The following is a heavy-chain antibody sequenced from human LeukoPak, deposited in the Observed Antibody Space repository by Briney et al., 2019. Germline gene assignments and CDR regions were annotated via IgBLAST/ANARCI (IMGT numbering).Heavy chain of an antibody. J-gene: IGHJ6*02. Sequence: GGSLRLSCAASGFTFSSYWMHWVRQAPGKGLVWVSRINSDGSSISYADSVKGRFTISRDNAKNTLFLQMNSLRVEDTAVYYCASAEVIQYGMDVWGQGTTVTDSS. D-gene: IGHD3-16*02. V-gene: IGHV3-74*01. CDR3: ASAEVIQYGMDV. CDR1: GFTFSSYW. CDR2: INSDGSSI.